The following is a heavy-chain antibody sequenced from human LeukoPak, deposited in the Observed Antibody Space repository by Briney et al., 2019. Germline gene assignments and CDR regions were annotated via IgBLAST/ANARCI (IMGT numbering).Heavy chain of an antibody. CDR3: ARGGVFDI. V-gene: IGHV4-59*12. Sequence: SETLSLTCTVSGDPIRSSYWSWIRQPPGKGLEWIGYIYYTGTTTYNPSLKSRVTISVDTSKNQFSLNLSSVTAADTAVYYCARGGVFDIWGQGTMVTVSS. CDR1: GDPIRSSY. CDR2: IYYTGTT. D-gene: IGHD3-10*01. J-gene: IGHJ3*02.